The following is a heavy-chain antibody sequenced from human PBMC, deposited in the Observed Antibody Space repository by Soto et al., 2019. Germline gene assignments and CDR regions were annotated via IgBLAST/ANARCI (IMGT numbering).Heavy chain of an antibody. J-gene: IGHJ6*03. CDR3: ARAIAVAGKSGYYYYYMDV. V-gene: IGHV3-33*01. CDR2: IWYDGSNK. CDR1: GFTFSSYG. D-gene: IGHD6-19*01. Sequence: VQLVESGGGVVQPGRSLRLSCAASGFTFSSYGMHWVRQAPGKGLEWVAVIWYDGSNKYYADSVKGRFTISRDNSKNTLYLQMNSLRAEDTAVYYCARAIAVAGKSGYYYYYMDVWGKGTTVTVSS.